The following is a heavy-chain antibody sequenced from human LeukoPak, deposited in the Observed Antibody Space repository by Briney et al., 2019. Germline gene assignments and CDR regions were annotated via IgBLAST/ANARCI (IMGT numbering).Heavy chain of an antibody. V-gene: IGHV3-7*04. CDR2: MNQDGSDI. CDR3: AGGGGRLDN. D-gene: IGHD6-25*01. J-gene: IGHJ4*02. CDR1: GFTFYDYT. Sequence: GGSLRLSCAASGFTFYDYTMHWVRQAPGKGLEWVATMNQDGSDIYYVGAVKGRFTISRDNAKNSLFLQMNRLIDDDTALYYCAGGGGRLDNWGQGTLVTVSS.